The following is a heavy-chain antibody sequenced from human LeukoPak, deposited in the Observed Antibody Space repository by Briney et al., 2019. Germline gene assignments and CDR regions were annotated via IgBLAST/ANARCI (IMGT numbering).Heavy chain of an antibody. CDR2: IKQDGSEK. J-gene: IGHJ4*02. Sequence: PGGSLRLSCVASGFTFTTYWMTWVRQAPGKGPEWVASIKQDGSEKHYVDSVKGRSTISRDNTKNSLYLQLDGLRADDTAVYYCAREPPTNRDSSNYGNWGQGTLVTVSS. CDR1: GFTFTTYW. V-gene: IGHV3-7*01. D-gene: IGHD4-11*01. CDR3: AREPPTNRDSSNYGN.